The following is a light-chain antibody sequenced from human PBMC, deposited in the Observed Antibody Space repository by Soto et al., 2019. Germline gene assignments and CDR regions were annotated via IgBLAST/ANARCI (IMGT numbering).Light chain of an antibody. CDR3: QQRNSWPLT. Sequence: TQSPSSLSASVGDRVTITCRASQSISTYLHWYQQKPGQAPRLLIYGTSSRATGIPDRFSGSGSGTDFTLTISSLEPEDFAFYYCQQRNSWPLTFGGGTKVEIK. V-gene: IGKV3-11*01. CDR2: GTS. CDR1: QSISTY. J-gene: IGKJ4*01.